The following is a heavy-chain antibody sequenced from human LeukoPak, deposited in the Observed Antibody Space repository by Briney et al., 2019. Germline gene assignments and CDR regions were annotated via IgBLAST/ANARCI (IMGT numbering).Heavy chain of an antibody. D-gene: IGHD2-2*01. CDR1: GFTFSSYG. Sequence: PGGSLRLSCAASGFTFSSYGMHWVRQAPGKGLEWVAVIWYGGSNKYYADSVKGRFTISRDNSKNTLYLQMNSLRAEDTAVYYCAKDPGIYCSSTSCYWGQGTLVTVSS. J-gene: IGHJ4*02. CDR3: AKDPGIYCSSTSCY. CDR2: IWYGGSNK. V-gene: IGHV3-30*02.